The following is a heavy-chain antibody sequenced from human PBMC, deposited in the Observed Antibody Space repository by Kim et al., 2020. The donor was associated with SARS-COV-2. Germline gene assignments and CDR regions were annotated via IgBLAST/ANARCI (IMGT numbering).Heavy chain of an antibody. J-gene: IGHJ4*02. CDR3: ASGQYCSGGRCYPADY. CDR2: INPSGGST. Sequence: ASVKVSCKASGYTFTSYYMHWVRQAPGQGLEWMVIINPSGGSTSYAQKFQGRVTMTRDTSTSTVYMELSSLRSEDTAVYFCASGQYCSGGRCYPADYWGRGTLVTVSS. D-gene: IGHD2-15*01. V-gene: IGHV1-46*01. CDR1: GYTFTSYY.